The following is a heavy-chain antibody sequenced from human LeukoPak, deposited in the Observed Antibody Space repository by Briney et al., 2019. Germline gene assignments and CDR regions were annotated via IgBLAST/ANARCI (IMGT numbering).Heavy chain of an antibody. D-gene: IGHD3-10*01. CDR3: ASGESPLYY. J-gene: IGHJ4*02. V-gene: IGHV4-59*01. CDR2: IYYSGST. CDR1: GGSISSYY. Sequence: PSETLSLTCTVSGGSISSYYWSWIRQPPGKGLEWIGYIYYSGSTNYNPSLKSRVTISVDTSKNQFSLKLSSVTAADTAVYYCASGESPLYYWGQGTLVTVSS.